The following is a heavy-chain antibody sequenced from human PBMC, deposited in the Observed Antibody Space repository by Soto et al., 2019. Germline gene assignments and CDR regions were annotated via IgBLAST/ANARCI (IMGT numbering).Heavy chain of an antibody. V-gene: IGHV4-59*01. J-gene: IGHJ4*02. CDR1: GGSISSYY. D-gene: IGHD3-22*01. Sequence: PSETLSLTCTVSGGSISSYYWSWIRQPPGKGLEWIGYIYYSGSTNYNPSLKSRVTISVDTSKNQFSLKLSSVTAADTAVYYCARGPLSGYNYWGQGTLVTVSS. CDR2: IYYSGST. CDR3: ARGPLSGYNY.